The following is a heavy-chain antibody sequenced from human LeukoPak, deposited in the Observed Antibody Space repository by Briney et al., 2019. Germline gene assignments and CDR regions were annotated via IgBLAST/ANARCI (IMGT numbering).Heavy chain of an antibody. CDR3: AGAKARATYYYYYYGMDV. CDR1: GGSFSGYY. Sequence: SETLSLTCAVYGGSFSGYYWSWIRQPPGKGLEWIGEINHSGSTNYNPSLKSRVTISVDTSKNQFSLKLSSVTAADTAVYYCAGAKARATYYYYYYGMDVWGQGTTATVSS. D-gene: IGHD6-6*01. V-gene: IGHV4-34*01. J-gene: IGHJ6*02. CDR2: INHSGST.